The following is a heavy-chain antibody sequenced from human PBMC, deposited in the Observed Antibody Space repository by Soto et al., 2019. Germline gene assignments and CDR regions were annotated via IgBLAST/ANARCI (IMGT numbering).Heavy chain of an antibody. D-gene: IGHD2-15*01. CDR1: GGSISNYY. CDR3: ARRPLGYCSGGSCYRGAFDI. V-gene: IGHV4-59*01. Sequence: PSETLSLSCTVSGGSISNYYWSWIRQPPGKGLEWIGYIYYSGSTNYNPSLKSRVTISVDTSKNQFSLKLSSVTAADTAVYYCARRPLGYCSGGSCYRGAFDIWGQGTRVTV. CDR2: IYYSGST. J-gene: IGHJ3*02.